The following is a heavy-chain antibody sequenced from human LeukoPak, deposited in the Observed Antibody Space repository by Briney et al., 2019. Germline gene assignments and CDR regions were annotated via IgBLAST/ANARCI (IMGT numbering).Heavy chain of an antibody. J-gene: IGHJ5*02. CDR2: INHSGST. V-gene: IGHV4-34*01. CDR3: SRDKFVVVVAATHHNWFDP. Sequence: SDTLSLPCAVYGGPFSGYYWSWLRQPTGKGLEWVGEINHSGSTNYNPSLKSRVTISVDTSKNQLSLKLSSVTAADTAVYYCSRDKFVVVVAATHHNWFDPWGQGTLVTVSS. CDR1: GGPFSGYY. D-gene: IGHD2-15*01.